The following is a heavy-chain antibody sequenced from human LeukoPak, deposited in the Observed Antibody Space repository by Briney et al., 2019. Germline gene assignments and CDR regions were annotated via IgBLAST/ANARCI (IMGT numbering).Heavy chain of an antibody. V-gene: IGHV3-23*01. J-gene: IGHJ4*02. CDR2: ISGSGGST. D-gene: IGHD3-10*01. CDR3: AKDRGITMVRGVII. CDR1: GFTFRRYE. Sequence: GSLRLSFAASGFTFRRYEMNWARQAPGKGLEWVPAISGSGGSTYYADSVKGRFTISRDNSKNTLYLQMNSLRAEDTAVYYCAKDRGITMVRGVIIWGQGTLVTVSS.